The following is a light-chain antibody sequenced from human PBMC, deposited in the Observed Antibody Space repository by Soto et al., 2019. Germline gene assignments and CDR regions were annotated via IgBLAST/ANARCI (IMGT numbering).Light chain of an antibody. J-gene: IGKJ1*01. CDR1: QVITND. Sequence: IQMTQSPSSLSASVGDRLSITCRASQVITNDLGWYQQKPGKAPKRLIYAASTLQSGVPSRFSGSGSGTEFTLTISSLQPEDVGTYYCLQLNTYPWTFGQGTKVDIK. CDR2: AAS. V-gene: IGKV1-17*01. CDR3: LQLNTYPWT.